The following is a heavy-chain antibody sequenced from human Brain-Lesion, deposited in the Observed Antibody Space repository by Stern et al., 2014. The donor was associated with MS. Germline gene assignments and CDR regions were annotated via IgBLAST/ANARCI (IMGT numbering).Heavy chain of an antibody. CDR3: ARGERWFDS. CDR1: GFTFSNYW. J-gene: IGHJ5*01. Sequence: EVQLVESGGGLVQPGGSLRLSCAASGFTFSNYWMHWVRQAPGQGLGWVSRVNNDGGRTGYADSVKGRVTMSRDQAKNTLYLQMNSLRVEDTAIYYCARGERWFDSWGQGTLVTVSS. CDR2: VNNDGGRT. D-gene: IGHD3-10*01. V-gene: IGHV3-74*02.